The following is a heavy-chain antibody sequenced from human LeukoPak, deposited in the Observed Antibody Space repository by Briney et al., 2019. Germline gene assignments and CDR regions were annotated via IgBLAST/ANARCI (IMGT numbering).Heavy chain of an antibody. CDR1: GFTFSSYA. J-gene: IGHJ6*02. CDR2: ISYDGSNK. D-gene: IGHD2-8*02. Sequence: PGGSLRLSCAASGFTFSSYAMPWVRQAPGKGLEWVAVISYDGSNKYYADSVKGRFTISRDNSKNTLYLQMNSLRAEDTAVYYCARGGRNTEKYYYYYGMDVWGQGTTVTVSS. V-gene: IGHV3-30-3*01. CDR3: ARGGRNTEKYYYYYGMDV.